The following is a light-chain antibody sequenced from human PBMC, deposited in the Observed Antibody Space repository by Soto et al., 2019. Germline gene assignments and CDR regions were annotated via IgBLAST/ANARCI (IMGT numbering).Light chain of an antibody. CDR1: STDFVSYNR. CDR3: CSYAGPYTFV. CDR2: EAS. Sequence: QSALTQPPSVSGSPGQSVTISCTGTSTDFVSYNRVSWYQQPPGTAPKLIIYEASNRPSGVPDRFSGSKSGNTASLTISGLQAADEADYYCCSYAGPYTFVFAAGTKLTVL. V-gene: IGLV2-18*02. J-gene: IGLJ2*01.